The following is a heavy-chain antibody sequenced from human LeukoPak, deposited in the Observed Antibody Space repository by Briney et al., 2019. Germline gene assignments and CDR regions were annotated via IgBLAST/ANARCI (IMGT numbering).Heavy chain of an antibody. CDR3: ARDPQWLGFDY. J-gene: IGHJ4*02. CDR2: IYHSGST. CDR1: GYSISSGYY. Sequence: SETLSLTCTVSGYSISSGYYWGWIRQPPGKGLERIGSIYHSGSTYYNPSLKSRVTISVDTSKNQFSLKLSSVTAADTAVYYCARDPQWLGFDYWGQGTLVTVSS. V-gene: IGHV4-38-2*02. D-gene: IGHD6-19*01.